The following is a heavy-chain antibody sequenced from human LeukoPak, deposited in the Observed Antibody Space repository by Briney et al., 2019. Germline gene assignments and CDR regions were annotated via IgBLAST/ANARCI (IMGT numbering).Heavy chain of an antibody. CDR1: CASSSGNY. CDR3: ASRGPPGTMLRGGKCGWFDL. D-gene: IGHD3-10*01. J-gene: IGHJ5*02. V-gene: IGHV4-34*01. CDR2: VNHSGRT. Sequence: SQTLSLIHALYCASSSGNYWGWTRQPPGKGLELNGEVNHSGRTNYHPPLKTRVTSSVATSKNQFSRKLSAVTAANTAGYYCASRGPPGTMLRGGKCGWFDLCGQGTLVTVSS.